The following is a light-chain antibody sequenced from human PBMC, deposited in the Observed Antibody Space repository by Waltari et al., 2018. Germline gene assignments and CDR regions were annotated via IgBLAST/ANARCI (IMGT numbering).Light chain of an antibody. V-gene: IGKV1-5*03. CDR3: QHYVSYSVA. CDR2: KAS. J-gene: IGKJ4*01. CDR1: QRFDTW. Sequence: DIQMTQSPSTLSAFVGDRVTITCRASQRFDTWLAWYQQKPGKAPKLLISKASNLRSGVPSRFSGSGFGTEFTLTISSLQPDDVATYYCQHYVSYSVAFGGGTKVELK.